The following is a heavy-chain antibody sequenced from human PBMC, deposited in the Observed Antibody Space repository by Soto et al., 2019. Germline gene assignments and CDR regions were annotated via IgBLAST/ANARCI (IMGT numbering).Heavy chain of an antibody. J-gene: IGHJ4*02. Sequence: DVQLVETGGGLIQPGGSLRLSCAASGFIVSSSYMSWVRQAPGKGLEWVSVIYSDGRTYYADSVQGRFTISRDNSKNTLYLQMNSLSAEDTAVYYCARCSGWYCQCDFGCWGQGTLVTVSS. CDR3: ARCSGWYCQCDFGC. CDR1: GFIVSSSY. CDR2: IYSDGRT. V-gene: IGHV3-53*02. D-gene: IGHD6-13*01.